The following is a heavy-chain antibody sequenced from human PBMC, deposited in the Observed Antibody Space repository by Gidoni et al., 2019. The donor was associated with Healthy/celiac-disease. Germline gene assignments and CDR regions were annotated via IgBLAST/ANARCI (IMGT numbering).Heavy chain of an antibody. J-gene: IGHJ4*02. D-gene: IGHD6-19*01. CDR2: ISGIGGST. V-gene: IGHV3-23*04. Sequence: EVQLVESGGGLVQPGGSLRLSCAASGFTFSSYAMSWVRQGPGKGLEWVSAISGIGGSTYYADSVKCRFTISRDNSKNTLYLQMNSLRAEDTAVYYCAKGGSSGWYLDYWGQGTLVTVSA. CDR1: GFTFSSYA. CDR3: AKGGSSGWYLDY.